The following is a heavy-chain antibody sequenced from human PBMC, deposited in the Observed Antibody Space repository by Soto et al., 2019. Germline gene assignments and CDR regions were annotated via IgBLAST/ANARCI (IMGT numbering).Heavy chain of an antibody. CDR3: ARGRARLDV. J-gene: IGHJ6*02. CDR2: INQSGST. CDR1: GGSISSYY. V-gene: IGHV4-34*01. Sequence: SETLSLTCTVSGGSISSYYWSWIRQPPGKGLEWIGEINQSGSTNYNPSLKSRVTISIDTSKTQFSLKVSSVTAADTAVYYCARGRARLDVWGQGTTVTVSS.